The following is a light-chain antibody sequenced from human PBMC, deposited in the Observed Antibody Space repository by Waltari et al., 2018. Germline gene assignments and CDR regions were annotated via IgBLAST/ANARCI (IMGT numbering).Light chain of an antibody. CDR3: NSFTTTNSWL. Sequence: QSALTQPASVSGSPGQSITISCSGSSSDGGAYNYVSWYHQHPGKAPKLIISEVSNRPSGVSNRFSGSKSGNTASLTISGLQAEDEADYYCNSFTTTNSWLFGGGTKVTVL. CDR2: EVS. CDR1: SSDGGAYNY. J-gene: IGLJ3*02. V-gene: IGLV2-14*01.